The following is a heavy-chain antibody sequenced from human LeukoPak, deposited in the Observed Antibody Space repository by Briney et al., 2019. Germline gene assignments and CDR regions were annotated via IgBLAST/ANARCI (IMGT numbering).Heavy chain of an antibody. J-gene: IGHJ6*02. CDR3: ARGGGLDV. V-gene: IGHV3-7*03. Sequence: GGSLRLSCAASGFTFTNAWMNWVRQAPGKGLEWVASINHNGNVNYYVDSVKGRFAISRDNAKNSLYLQMSNLRAEDTAVYFCARGGGLDVWGQGATVTVSS. CDR1: GFTFTNAW. D-gene: IGHD3-16*01. CDR2: INHNGNVN.